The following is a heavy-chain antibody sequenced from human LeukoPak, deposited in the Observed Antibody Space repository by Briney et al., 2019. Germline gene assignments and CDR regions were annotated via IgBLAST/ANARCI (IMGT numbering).Heavy chain of an antibody. CDR2: IASDGSST. D-gene: IGHD2-8*01. CDR3: ARDREGVFDY. J-gene: IGHJ4*02. CDR1: GFTFSSYW. V-gene: IGHV3-74*01. Sequence: PGGSLRLSCAASGFTFSSYWMNWVRQAPGKGLVWVSRIASDGSSTTYADSVKGRFTISRDNSKNTLYLQMNSLRAEDTAVYYCARDREGVFDYWGQGTLVTVSS.